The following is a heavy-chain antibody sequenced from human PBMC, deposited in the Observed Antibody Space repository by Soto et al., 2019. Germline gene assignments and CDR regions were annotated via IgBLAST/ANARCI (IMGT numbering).Heavy chain of an antibody. D-gene: IGHD3-22*01. CDR2: IDPSDSYT. CDR3: ARQPYYYDSSGYWRRDWFDP. Sequence: GESLKISCKGSGYSFTSYWISWVRQMPGKGLEWMGRIDPSDSYTNYSPSFQGHVTISADKSISTAYLQWGSLKASDTAMYYCARQPYYYDSSGYWRRDWFDPWGQGTLVTVSS. J-gene: IGHJ5*02. V-gene: IGHV5-10-1*01. CDR1: GYSFTSYW.